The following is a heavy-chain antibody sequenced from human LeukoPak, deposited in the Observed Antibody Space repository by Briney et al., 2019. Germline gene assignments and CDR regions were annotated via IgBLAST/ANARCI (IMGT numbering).Heavy chain of an antibody. J-gene: IGHJ1*01. V-gene: IGHV3-11*05. CDR3: ARDPVSSSWYGYFQH. Sequence: MPGGSLRLSCAASGFTFSDYYMSWIRQAPGKGLEWVAYISSSSTYTNYADSVKGRFTISRDNAKNSLYLQMNSLRAEDTAVYYCARDPVSSSWYGYFQHWGQGTLVSVSS. CDR1: GFTFSDYY. D-gene: IGHD6-13*01. CDR2: ISSSSTYT.